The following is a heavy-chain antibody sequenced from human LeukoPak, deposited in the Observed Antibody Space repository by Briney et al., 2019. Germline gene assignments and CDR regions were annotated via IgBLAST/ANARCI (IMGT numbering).Heavy chain of an antibody. CDR3: ARVGSGYDYFDY. D-gene: IGHD5-12*01. J-gene: IGHJ4*02. CDR1: GDSISTYY. CDR2: VHGSGNT. V-gene: IGHV4-4*07. Sequence: SETLSLTCTVSGDSISTYYWSWIRQPAGKGLEWIGRVHGSGNTKYNPLLMSRVTMSVDTSKNQFSLKLSFVTAADTAVYYCARVGSGYDYFDYWGQGNLVTVSS.